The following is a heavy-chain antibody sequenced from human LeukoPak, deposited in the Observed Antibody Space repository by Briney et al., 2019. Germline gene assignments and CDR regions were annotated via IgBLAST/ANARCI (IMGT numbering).Heavy chain of an antibody. D-gene: IGHD5-18*01. CDR1: GFTFSSYG. CDR2: IWDDGRNT. Sequence: GGSLRLSCAASGFTFSSYGMHWVRQAPGKGLEWVAVIWDDGRNTYYADSVKGRFTISRDNSKNTVYLQMNSLRAEDTAVYYCARSGYGYYYYGFDVWGQGTTVTVSS. V-gene: IGHV3-33*01. J-gene: IGHJ6*02. CDR3: ARSGYGYYYYGFDV.